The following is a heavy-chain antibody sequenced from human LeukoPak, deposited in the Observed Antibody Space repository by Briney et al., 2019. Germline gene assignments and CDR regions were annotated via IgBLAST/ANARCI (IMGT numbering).Heavy chain of an antibody. V-gene: IGHV3-30*18. CDR2: ISYDGSNK. Sequence: GGSLRLSCAASGFTFSSYGMHWVRQAPGKGLEWVAVISYDGSNKYYADSVKGRFTISRDNSNNTLYLQMNSLRAEDTAVYYCAKGGAWGCSSTSCLYYFDYWGQGTLVTVSS. J-gene: IGHJ4*02. CDR1: GFTFSSYG. CDR3: AKGGAWGCSSTSCLYYFDY. D-gene: IGHD2-2*01.